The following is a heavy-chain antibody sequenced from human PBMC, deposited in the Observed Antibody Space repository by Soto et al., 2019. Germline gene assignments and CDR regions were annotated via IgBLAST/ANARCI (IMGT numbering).Heavy chain of an antibody. J-gene: IGHJ4*02. V-gene: IGHV1-18*01. D-gene: IGHD6-19*01. Sequence: QVHLVQSGAEVKKPGASVNISCKASGYSFTGYGISWVRQAPGQGLEWMGWISGYNGHIDYAQKCQGRVSMTTDTSTKTDYMEMRSLRSDDTAKYYCARVLQWSTPDYWGKGSLVTVYS. CDR3: ARVLQWSTPDY. CDR2: ISGYNGHI. CDR1: GYSFTGYG.